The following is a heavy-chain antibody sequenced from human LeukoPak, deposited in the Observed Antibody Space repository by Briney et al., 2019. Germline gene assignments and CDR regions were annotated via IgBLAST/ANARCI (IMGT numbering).Heavy chain of an antibody. V-gene: IGHV4-34*01. J-gene: IGHJ6*03. CDR2: INDSGRI. CDR1: GGSFSNYY. CDR3: ARRWNYGRNYYIDV. D-gene: IGHD1-7*01. Sequence: PSETLSLTCAVYGGSFSNYYWSWIRQPPGKGLEWIGEINDSGRINYNPSLMSRVTVSVDTSKNQFSLRLTSVTATDAAVYYCARRWNYGRNYYIDVWGNGATVSVSS.